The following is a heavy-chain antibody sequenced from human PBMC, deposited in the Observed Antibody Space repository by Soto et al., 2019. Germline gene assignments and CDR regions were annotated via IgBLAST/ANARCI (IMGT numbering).Heavy chain of an antibody. D-gene: IGHD3-22*01. CDR2: ISGSGGST. J-gene: IGHJ5*01. V-gene: IGHV3-23*01. Sequence: PGGSLRLSSAASGFTFSSYAMSWVRQAPGQGLEWVSAISGSGGSTYYADSVKGRFTISRDNSKNTLYLQMNSLRAEDTAVYYCAKDQAYYGSSGYLQLDSWGQGTLVTVSS. CDR1: GFTFSSYA. CDR3: AKDQAYYGSSGYLQLDS.